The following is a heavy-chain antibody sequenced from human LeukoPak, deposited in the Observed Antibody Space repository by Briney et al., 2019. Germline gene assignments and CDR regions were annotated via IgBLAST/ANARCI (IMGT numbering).Heavy chain of an antibody. D-gene: IGHD2-2*01. V-gene: IGHV3-9*01. CDR3: AKDIRGDIVVVPASPLDY. CDR1: GFTFDDYA. J-gene: IGHJ4*02. Sequence: GGSLRLSCAASGFTFDDYAMHWVRQAPGRGLEWVSGISWNSGIIGYADSVKGRFTISRDNAKNSLYLQMNSLRAEDTALYYCAKDIRGDIVVVPASPLDYWGQGTLVTVCS. CDR2: ISWNSGII.